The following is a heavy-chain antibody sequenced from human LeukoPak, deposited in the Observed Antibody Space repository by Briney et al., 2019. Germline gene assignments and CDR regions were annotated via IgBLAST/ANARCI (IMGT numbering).Heavy chain of an antibody. J-gene: IGHJ3*02. V-gene: IGHV4-39*07. Sequence: PSETLSLTCTVSGGSISSSSYYWGWIRQPPGKGLEWIGSIYYSGSTYYNPSLKSRVTISVDTSKNQFSLKLSSVTAADTAVYYCARGHPLAVAEEAFDIWGQGTMVTVSS. D-gene: IGHD6-19*01. CDR2: IYYSGST. CDR1: GGSISSSSYY. CDR3: ARGHPLAVAEEAFDI.